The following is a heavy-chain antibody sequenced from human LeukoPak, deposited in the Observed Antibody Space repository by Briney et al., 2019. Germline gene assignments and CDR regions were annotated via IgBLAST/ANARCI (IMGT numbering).Heavy chain of an antibody. D-gene: IGHD5-12*01. V-gene: IGHV5-51*01. Sequence: GESLQISCKGSGYSFTSYWIGWGRRMPGKGLGWMGIIYPGDSDTRYSPSFQGQVTISADKSISTAYLQWSSLKASDTAMYYCARLDIVATNFDYWGQGTLVTVSS. J-gene: IGHJ4*02. CDR1: GYSFTSYW. CDR2: IYPGDSDT. CDR3: ARLDIVATNFDY.